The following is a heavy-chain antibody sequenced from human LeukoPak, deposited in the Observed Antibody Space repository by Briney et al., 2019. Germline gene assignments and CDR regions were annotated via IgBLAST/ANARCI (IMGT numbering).Heavy chain of an antibody. CDR1: GFTFSSYD. Sequence: GGSLRLSCAASGFTFSSYDMHWVRQTTGKGLEWVSSIGIAGDTYYPGSVKGRFTISRENAKNSLYLQMNSLRAGDTAVYYCARAPPYSSASWGYYGMDVWGQGTTVTVS. J-gene: IGHJ6*02. CDR3: ARAPPYSSASWGYYGMDV. D-gene: IGHD6-6*01. CDR2: IGIAGDT. V-gene: IGHV3-13*01.